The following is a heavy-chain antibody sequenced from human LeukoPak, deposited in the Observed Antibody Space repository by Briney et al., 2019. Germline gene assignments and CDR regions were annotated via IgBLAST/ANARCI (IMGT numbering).Heavy chain of an antibody. CDR3: ARPPPGN. CDR1: GFTFSSYA. D-gene: IGHD1-26*01. Sequence: GGSLRLSCAASGFTFSSYAMHWVRQAPGKGLEWVAVISYDGSNKYYADSVKGRFTISRDNSKNTLYLQMNSLRAEDTAVYYCARPPPGNWGQGTLVTVSA. CDR2: ISYDGSNK. V-gene: IGHV3-30-3*01. J-gene: IGHJ4*02.